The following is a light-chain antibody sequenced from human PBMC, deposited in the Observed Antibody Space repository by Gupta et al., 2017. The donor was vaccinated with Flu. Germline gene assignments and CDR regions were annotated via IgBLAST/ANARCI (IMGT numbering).Light chain of an antibody. CDR2: AAS. V-gene: IGKV1-39*01. CDR3: QQSYSTIAYS. Sequence: DPVTITCRASQSISSYLNWYQQKPGKAPKLLIYAASGLQSGVPSRFSGSGFGTDFTLTISSLQPGDFATYYCQQSYSTIAYSFGQGTKLEIK. J-gene: IGKJ2*03. CDR1: QSISSY.